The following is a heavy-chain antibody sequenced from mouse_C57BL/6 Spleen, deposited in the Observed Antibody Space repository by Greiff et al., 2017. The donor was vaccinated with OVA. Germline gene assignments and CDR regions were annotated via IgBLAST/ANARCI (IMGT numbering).Heavy chain of an antibody. Sequence: VQLQQPGAELVMPGASVKISCKASGYAFSSSWMNWVKQRPGKGLEWIGRIYPGDGDTNYNGKFKGKATLTADKSSSTAYMQLSSLTSEDSAVYFCARYGYYSSYWYFDVWGTGTTVTVSS. CDR1: GYAFSSSW. CDR2: IYPGDGDT. CDR3: ARYGYYSSYWYFDV. D-gene: IGHD2-5*01. J-gene: IGHJ1*03. V-gene: IGHV1-82*01.